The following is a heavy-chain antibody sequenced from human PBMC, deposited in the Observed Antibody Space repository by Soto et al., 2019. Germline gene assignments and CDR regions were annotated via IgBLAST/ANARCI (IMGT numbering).Heavy chain of an antibody. D-gene: IGHD3-22*01. CDR2: ASYSGSY. CDR3: ARERLDFSDYYSGPFAI. CDR1: GDSISSGNYY. J-gene: IGHJ3*02. V-gene: IGHV4-31*03. Sequence: QVQLQETGPGLVKPSQTLALTCIVSGDSISSGNYYWSWIRQFPGKGLEWIGYASYSGSYFYSPSLKSRITISVDSSRNQFSLKRSSVTAADTAIFYCARERLDFSDYYSGPFAIWGHGTMVTVSS.